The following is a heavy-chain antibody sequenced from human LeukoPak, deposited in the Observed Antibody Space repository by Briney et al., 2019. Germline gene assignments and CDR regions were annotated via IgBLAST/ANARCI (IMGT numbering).Heavy chain of an antibody. CDR2: IYYSGST. V-gene: IGHV4-39*01. CDR3: ARFYGSGFNWFGP. D-gene: IGHD3-10*01. Sequence: PSETLSLTCTVSGGSISSSSYYWGWIRQPPGKGLEWIGSIYYSGSTYYNPSLKSRVTISVDTSKNQFSLKLSSVTAADTAVYYCARFYGSGFNWFGPWGQGTLVTVSS. CDR1: GGSISSSSYY. J-gene: IGHJ5*02.